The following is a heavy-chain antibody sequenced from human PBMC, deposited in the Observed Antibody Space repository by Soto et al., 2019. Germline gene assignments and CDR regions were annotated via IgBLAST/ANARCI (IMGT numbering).Heavy chain of an antibody. CDR3: ARIGLRQLLFRDGTDD. V-gene: IGHV1-3*01. J-gene: IGHJ6*02. D-gene: IGHD2-2*01. Sequence: ASVKVSCKASGYTFTSYAMHWVRQAPGQRLEWMGWINAGNGNTKYSQKFQGRVTITRDTSASTAYMELSSLRSEDTAVYYCARIGLRQLLFRDGTDDWGQGTTVTVSS. CDR2: INAGNGNT. CDR1: GYTFTSYA.